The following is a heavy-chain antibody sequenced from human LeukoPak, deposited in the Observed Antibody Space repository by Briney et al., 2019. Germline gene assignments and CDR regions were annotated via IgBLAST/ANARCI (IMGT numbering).Heavy chain of an antibody. CDR2: ISWDGGST. Sequence: PGGSLRLSCAASGFTFDDYTMHWVRQAPGKGLEWVSLISWDGGSTYYADSVKGRFTISRDNSKNSLYLQMNSLRTEDTALYYCTRGGVAALDYWGQVTLVTVSS. J-gene: IGHJ4*02. CDR3: TRGGVAALDY. D-gene: IGHD6-19*01. CDR1: GFTFDDYT. V-gene: IGHV3-43*01.